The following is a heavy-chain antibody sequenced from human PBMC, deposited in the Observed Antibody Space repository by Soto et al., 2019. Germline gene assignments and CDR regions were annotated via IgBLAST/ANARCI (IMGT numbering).Heavy chain of an antibody. D-gene: IGHD3-3*01. V-gene: IGHV1-58*01. CDR3: AAPSTIFGVVIIADYYYGMDV. CDR1: GFTFTSSA. Sequence: SVKVSCKASGFTFTSSAVQWVRQARGRRLEWIGWIVVGSGNTNYAQKFQERVTITRDMSTSTAYMELSSLRSEDTAVYYCAAPSTIFGVVIIADYYYGMDVWGQGTTVTVS. J-gene: IGHJ6*02. CDR2: IVVGSGNT.